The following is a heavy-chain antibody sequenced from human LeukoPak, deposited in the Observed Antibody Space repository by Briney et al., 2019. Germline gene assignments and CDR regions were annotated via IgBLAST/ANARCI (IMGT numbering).Heavy chain of an antibody. CDR2: IRRDSSQM. V-gene: IGHV3-21*01. Sequence: GGSLRLSCAASGFTFSTYSMNWVRQAPGRGLEWVSSIRRDSSQMYYADSVKGRFTVSRDNAKNSLYLEMNNLRAGDTALYYCASEYMDISFWGQGTLVTVSS. CDR3: ASEYMDISF. D-gene: IGHD2-2*03. CDR1: GFTFSTYS. J-gene: IGHJ4*02.